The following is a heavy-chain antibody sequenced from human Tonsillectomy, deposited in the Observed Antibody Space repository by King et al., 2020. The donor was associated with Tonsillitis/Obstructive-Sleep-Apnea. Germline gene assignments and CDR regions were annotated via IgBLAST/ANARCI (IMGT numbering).Heavy chain of an antibody. J-gene: IGHJ6*03. D-gene: IGHD2-8*02. Sequence: VQLQQWGAGLLKPSETLSLTCAFYGGSFSDFYWSWIRQPPKKGLEWIGEINPTGSTNYKPSVSSLFSISVDTSKNQFSLRLTSVTAADTAVYYCARGGYCTGNNCQGNYFYVDVWGKGTTVTVSS. CDR3: ARGGYCTGNNCQGNYFYVDV. CDR2: INPTGST. V-gene: IGHV4-34*01. CDR1: GGSFSDFY.